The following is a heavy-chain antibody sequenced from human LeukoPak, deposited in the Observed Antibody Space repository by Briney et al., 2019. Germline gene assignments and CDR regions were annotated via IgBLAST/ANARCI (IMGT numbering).Heavy chain of an antibody. V-gene: IGHV3-74*01. CDR1: GFTFSSYW. D-gene: IGHD6-13*01. Sequence: GGSLRLSCAASGFTFSSYWMHWVRQAPGKGLVWVSRINSDGSSTSYADSVKGRFTISRDNAKNTLYLQMNSLRAEDTAMYYCARDGGIAENWFDPWGQGTLVTVSS. J-gene: IGHJ5*02. CDR3: ARDGGIAENWFDP. CDR2: INSDGSST.